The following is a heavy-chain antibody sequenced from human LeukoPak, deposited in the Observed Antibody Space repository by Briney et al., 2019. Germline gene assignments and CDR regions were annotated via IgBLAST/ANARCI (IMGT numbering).Heavy chain of an antibody. CDR2: IYYSGST. Sequence: PSETLSLTCTVSGGSISSYYWSWIRQPPGKGLEWIGSIYYSGSTYCNPSLKSRVTISVDTSKNQFSLKLSSVTAADTAVYYCAKGYSSYYYYYYMDVWGKGTTVTVSS. D-gene: IGHD6-13*01. CDR3: AKGYSSYYYYYYMDV. V-gene: IGHV4-59*12. CDR1: GGSISSYY. J-gene: IGHJ6*03.